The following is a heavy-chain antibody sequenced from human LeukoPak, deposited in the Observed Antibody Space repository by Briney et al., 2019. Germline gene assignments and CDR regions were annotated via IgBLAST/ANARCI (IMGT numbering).Heavy chain of an antibody. J-gene: IGHJ4*02. Sequence: SQTLSLTCAISGDSVSSTNAAWAWIRQSPSGGLEWLGRTYYRSKWYSDYALFVKGRITINPDTSRNQFSLQLNSVTPEDRAVYFCAGGNTVTGYYFDYWGQGTLVTVSS. D-gene: IGHD4-17*01. CDR2: TYYRSKWYS. V-gene: IGHV6-1*01. CDR3: AGGNTVTGYYFDY. CDR1: GDSVSSTNAA.